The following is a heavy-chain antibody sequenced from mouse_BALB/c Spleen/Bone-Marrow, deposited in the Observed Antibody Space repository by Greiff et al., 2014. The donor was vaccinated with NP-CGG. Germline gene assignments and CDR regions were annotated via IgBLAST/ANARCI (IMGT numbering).Heavy chain of an antibody. CDR2: ILPGIST. D-gene: IGHD2-1*01. V-gene: IGHV1-9*01. CDR1: GYTFSTYW. CDR3: AREDYGNYAWFAY. Sequence: QVQLQQSGAELMKPGASVKISCEATGYTFSTYWIAWVKERPGHGLEWIGEILPGISTNYNEKFKGKATFTADTSSNTTYMQLSSLTSEDSAVYYCAREDYGNYAWFAYWGQGTLVTVSA. J-gene: IGHJ3*01.